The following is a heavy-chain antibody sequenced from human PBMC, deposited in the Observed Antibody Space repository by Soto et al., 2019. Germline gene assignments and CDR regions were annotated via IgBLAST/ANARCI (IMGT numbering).Heavy chain of an antibody. Sequence: GGSLRLSCAASGFTFSNAWMSWVRQAPGKGLEWVGRIKSKTDGGTTEYAAPVKGRFTISRDDSKNTLFLQMDSLKTEDTAVYYCETYGGSWYTFDSGGRGPLVTVPS. D-gene: IGHD6-13*01. J-gene: IGHJ4*02. CDR1: GFTFSNAW. CDR2: IKSKTDGGTT. CDR3: ETYGGSWYTFDS. V-gene: IGHV3-15*01.